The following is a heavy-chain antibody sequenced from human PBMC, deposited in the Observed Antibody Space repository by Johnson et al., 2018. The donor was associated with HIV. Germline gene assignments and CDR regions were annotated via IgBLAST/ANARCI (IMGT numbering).Heavy chain of an antibody. Sequence: QVQLVESGGGVVQPGRSLRLSCAASGFTFSNYDIHWVRQPPGKGLEWVAVISSDGSNKYYFDSVKGRFTISRDNSKNTLYLQMNSLRAEDTAVHYCARASVSSPRYSSSSDDAFDIWGQGTMVTVSS. D-gene: IGHD6-6*01. CDR1: GFTFSNYD. CDR2: ISSDGSNK. V-gene: IGHV3-30*03. CDR3: ARASVSSPRYSSSSDDAFDI. J-gene: IGHJ3*02.